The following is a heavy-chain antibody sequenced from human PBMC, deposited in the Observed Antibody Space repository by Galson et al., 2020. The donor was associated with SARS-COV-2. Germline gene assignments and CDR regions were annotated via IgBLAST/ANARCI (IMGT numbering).Heavy chain of an antibody. CDR2: ISSSGSTI. CDR3: VRDRAVAGKEDRWYYYGMDV. V-gene: IGHV3-11*01. CDR1: GLTFSDYY. D-gene: IGHD6-19*01. J-gene: IGHJ6*02. Sequence: NSGGSLRLSCAASGLTFSDYYMSWIRQAPGKGLEWVSYISSSGSTIYYADSVMGRFTISRDNAKNSLYLQMNSLRAEDTAVYYCVRDRAVAGKEDRWYYYGMDVWGQGTTVTFSS.